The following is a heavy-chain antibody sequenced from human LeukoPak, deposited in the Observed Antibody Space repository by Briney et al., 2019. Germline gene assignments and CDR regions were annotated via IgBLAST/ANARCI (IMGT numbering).Heavy chain of an antibody. CDR1: GGSISSYY. CDR2: TYYSGST. Sequence: SETLSLTCTVSGGSISSYYWSWIRQPPGKGLEWIGYTYYSGSTNYNPSLKSRVTISVDTSKNQFSLKLSSVTAADTAVYYCARERIVATTYYYYYYMDVWGKGTTVTVSS. J-gene: IGHJ6*03. CDR3: ARERIVATTYYYYYYMDV. D-gene: IGHD5-12*01. V-gene: IGHV4-59*01.